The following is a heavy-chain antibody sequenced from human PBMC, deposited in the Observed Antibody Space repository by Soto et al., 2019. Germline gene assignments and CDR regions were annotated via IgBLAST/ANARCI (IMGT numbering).Heavy chain of an antibody. CDR2: VSYDGSKQ. J-gene: IGHJ4*02. Sequence: QVQLVESGGGVVQPGRSLRVSCAASGFTFCNYAMHWVRQAPGKGLEWVAVVSYDGSKQFYADSVEGRFTISRDSSKSTLYLHMDNLRDEDTAVYYCARDRVYYYDNSGYYNFDYWGQGTLVTVSS. CDR1: GFTFCNYA. D-gene: IGHD3-22*01. CDR3: ARDRVYYYDNSGYYNFDY. V-gene: IGHV3-30-3*01.